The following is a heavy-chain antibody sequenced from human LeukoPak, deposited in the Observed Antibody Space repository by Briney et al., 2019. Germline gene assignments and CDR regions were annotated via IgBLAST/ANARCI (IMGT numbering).Heavy chain of an antibody. CDR1: GGSISSTNW. D-gene: IGHD2-8*02. J-gene: IGHJ4*02. Sequence: PSETLSLTCGVSGGSISSTNWWTWVRQPPGEGLEWIGEVHLSGRTNYNPSLQSRATISLDTSKNQFSLRLSSVTAADTAVYYCARLSGGDFDYWGQGTLVTVSS. CDR2: VHLSGRT. V-gene: IGHV4-4*02. CDR3: ARLSGGDFDY.